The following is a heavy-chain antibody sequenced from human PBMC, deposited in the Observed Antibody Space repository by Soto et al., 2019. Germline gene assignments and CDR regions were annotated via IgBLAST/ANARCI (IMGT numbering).Heavy chain of an antibody. CDR3: ARDNCSGGSCYFDY. V-gene: IGHV4-30-4*01. Sequence: SETLSLTCTVSGGSISSGDYYWSWIRQPPGKGLEWIGYIYYSGSTYYSPSLKSRVTISVDTSKNQFSLKLSSVTAADTAVYYCARDNCSGGSCYFDYWGQGTLVTVSS. D-gene: IGHD2-15*01. CDR2: IYYSGST. CDR1: GGSISSGDYY. J-gene: IGHJ4*02.